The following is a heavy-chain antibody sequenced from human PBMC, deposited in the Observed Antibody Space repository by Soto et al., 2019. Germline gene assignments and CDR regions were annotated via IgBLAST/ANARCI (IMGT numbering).Heavy chain of an antibody. D-gene: IGHD2-8*01. J-gene: IGHJ4*02. CDR2: INWDSGDI. CDR3: AKDTAPGFYDANGHLDY. CDR1: GMSFDDYA. Sequence: GGSLRLSCVVSGMSFDDYAMRWVRQVPGKGLEWVSGINWDSGDIGYADSVKGRFTISRDNAKNSLYLQMNSLKTEDTALYYCAKDTAPGFYDANGHLDYWGQGTPVTVSS. V-gene: IGHV3-9*01.